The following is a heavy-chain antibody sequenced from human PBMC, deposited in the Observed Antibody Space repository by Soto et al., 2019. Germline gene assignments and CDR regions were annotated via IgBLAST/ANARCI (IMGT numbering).Heavy chain of an antibody. CDR2: IIGAGAP. CDR1: GFSFRIYA. J-gene: IGHJ4*02. D-gene: IGHD1-26*01. Sequence: EVQLLESGGGLVQPRGSLRLSCAASGFSFRIYAMNWVRQAPGKGLEWVAGIIGAGAPYYADPVKGRFTISRDNSNNILYLHMNNLKDEDTALYFCAKDVSPDGRWDIDYWGQGTLVTVSS. CDR3: AKDVSPDGRWDIDY. V-gene: IGHV3-23*01.